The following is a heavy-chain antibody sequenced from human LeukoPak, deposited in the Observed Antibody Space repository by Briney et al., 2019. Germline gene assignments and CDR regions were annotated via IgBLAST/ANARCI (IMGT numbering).Heavy chain of an antibody. CDR2: ISSSGNSI. V-gene: IGHV3-48*03. CDR3: ARDGVRGFTATTPFDY. J-gene: IGHJ4*02. Sequence: GGSLRLSCEASGFTFSSYEMNWVRQAPGKGLEWVSSISSSGNSIYYADSVKGRFTISRDNAKNSLSLQMNSLRVEDTAVYYCARDGVRGFTATTPFDYWGPGTLVTVSS. D-gene: IGHD4-17*01. CDR1: GFTFSSYE.